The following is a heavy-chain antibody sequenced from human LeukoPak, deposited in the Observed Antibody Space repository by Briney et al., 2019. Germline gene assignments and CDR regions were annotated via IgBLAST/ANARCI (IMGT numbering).Heavy chain of an antibody. D-gene: IGHD5-12*01. Sequence: SETLSLTCTVSGGSITSSSYNWGWIRQPPGKGLEWIGSIYSSGSTYYNPSLKSRVTISVDTSKSQLSLTLSSATAADTAVYYCARTMRGGYSGNDGNWSQGTLVTVSS. V-gene: IGHV4-39*01. J-gene: IGHJ4*02. CDR1: GGSITSSSYN. CDR3: ARTMRGGYSGNDGN. CDR2: IYSSGST.